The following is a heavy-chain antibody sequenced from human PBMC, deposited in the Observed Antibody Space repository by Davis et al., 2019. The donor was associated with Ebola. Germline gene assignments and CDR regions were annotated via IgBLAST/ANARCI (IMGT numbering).Heavy chain of an antibody. J-gene: IGHJ2*01. CDR3: ARGYYDSTGNRYFDF. V-gene: IGHV3-74*01. CDR2: INFDGIST. Sequence: GESLKISCVASGFPISRYWMHWVRQAPGKGLVWVSHINFDGISTSYADSVKGRFTISRDNSKNTLYLQINSLRAEDTAVYYCARGYYDSTGNRYFDFWGRGTLVTVSS. D-gene: IGHD3-22*01. CDR1: GFPISRYW.